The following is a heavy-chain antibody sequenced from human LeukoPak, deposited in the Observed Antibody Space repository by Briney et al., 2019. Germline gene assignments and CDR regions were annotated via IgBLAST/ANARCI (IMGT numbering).Heavy chain of an antibody. J-gene: IGHJ4*02. D-gene: IGHD3-3*01. Sequence: ASVKVSCKASGYTFTSYDINCVRQATGQGLEWMVWMNPNSGNTGYAQKFQGRVTMTRNTSISTAYMELSSLRSEDTAVYYCAAIHYDFWSGYYFPDYWGQGTLVTVSS. V-gene: IGHV1-8*01. CDR2: MNPNSGNT. CDR3: AAIHYDFWSGYYFPDY. CDR1: GYTFTSYD.